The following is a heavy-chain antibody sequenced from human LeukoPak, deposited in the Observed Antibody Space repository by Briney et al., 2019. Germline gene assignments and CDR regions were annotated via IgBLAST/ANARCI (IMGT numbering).Heavy chain of an antibody. J-gene: IGHJ5*02. CDR3: TRDSGTSGEVKFDP. CDR2: IYSTGII. Sequence: SETLSLTCTVSGGSTTNYYWSWIRQSAGKGLEWIGRIYSTGIITYNPSLKSRVTMSVDTSKNQLSLRLISVTAADTAVYYCTRDSGTSGEVKFDPWGQGSLVTVSS. D-gene: IGHD3-10*01. V-gene: IGHV4-4*07. CDR1: GGSTTNYY.